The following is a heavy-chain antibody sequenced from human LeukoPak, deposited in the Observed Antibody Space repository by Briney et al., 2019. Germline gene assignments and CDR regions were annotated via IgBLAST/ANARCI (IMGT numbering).Heavy chain of an antibody. V-gene: IGHV3-23*01. Sequence: PGGSLRLSCAASGFTFSSYAMSWVRQAPGKGLEWVSAISGSGGSTYYADSVKGRFTISRDNSKNTLYLQMNSLRAEDTAVYYCAKSSDAMATGGDDAFDIWGQGTMVIVSS. CDR2: ISGSGGST. CDR1: GFTFSSYA. D-gene: IGHD5-24*01. J-gene: IGHJ3*02. CDR3: AKSSDAMATGGDDAFDI.